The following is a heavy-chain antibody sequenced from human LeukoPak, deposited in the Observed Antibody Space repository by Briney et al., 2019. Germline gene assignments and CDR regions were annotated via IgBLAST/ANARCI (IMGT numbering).Heavy chain of an antibody. Sequence: QSGGSLRLSCVASGFAFSDYWMNWVRQAPGKGLEWVAIIKPDGTFTNYVDAVKGRFTISRDNAKNSLYLQMNSLRAEDTAVYYCARATYNWNDVWGFAFDIWGQGTMVTVSS. CDR1: GFAFSDYW. CDR3: ARATYNWNDVWGFAFDI. V-gene: IGHV3-7*01. CDR2: IKPDGTFT. D-gene: IGHD1-20*01. J-gene: IGHJ3*02.